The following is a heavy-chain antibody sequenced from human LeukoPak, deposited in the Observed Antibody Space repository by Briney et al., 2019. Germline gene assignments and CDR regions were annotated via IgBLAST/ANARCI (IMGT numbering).Heavy chain of an antibody. Sequence: GGSLRLSCAASGFTFSDYSMNWVRQAPGKGLEWSSYIGIDSGNTNYADSVKGRFTISGDKAKNSLYLQMNSLRVEDTAVYYCARDYKYAFDNWGQGTLVTVSS. V-gene: IGHV3-48*01. J-gene: IGHJ4*02. CDR3: ARDYKYAFDN. D-gene: IGHD5-24*01. CDR2: IGIDSGNT. CDR1: GFTFSDYS.